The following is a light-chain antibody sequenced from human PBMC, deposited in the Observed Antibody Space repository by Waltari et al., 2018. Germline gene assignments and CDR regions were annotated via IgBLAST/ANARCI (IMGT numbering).Light chain of an antibody. J-gene: IGKJ4*01. V-gene: IGKV4-1*01. Sequence: IVMTQSPDSLAVSLGEGATINCKSSQTVLYISNNKNYLAWYQQKPRQPPKLLIYWASTRESGVPDRFSGSGSGTDFTLTISSLQAEDVAVYYCQQYYNTPLTFGGGTKVEIK. CDR3: QQYYNTPLT. CDR2: WAS. CDR1: QTVLYISNNKNY.